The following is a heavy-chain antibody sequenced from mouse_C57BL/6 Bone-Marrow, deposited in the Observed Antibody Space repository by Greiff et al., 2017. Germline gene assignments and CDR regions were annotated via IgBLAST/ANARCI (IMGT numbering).Heavy chain of an antibody. J-gene: IGHJ1*03. CDR1: GYTFTSYW. Sequence: QVQLQQPGAELVKPGASVKMSCKASGYTFTSYWITWVKQRPGQGLEWIGDIYPGSGSTNYNEKFKSKATLTVDTSPSTAYMQLSSLTSEDSAVYYCARYLITTVVHWYFDVWGTGTTVTVSS. CDR3: ARYLITTVVHWYFDV. CDR2: IYPGSGST. D-gene: IGHD1-1*01. V-gene: IGHV1-55*01.